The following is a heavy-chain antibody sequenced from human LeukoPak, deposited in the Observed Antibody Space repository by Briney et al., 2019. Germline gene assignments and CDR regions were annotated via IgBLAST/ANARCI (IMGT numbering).Heavy chain of an antibody. CDR2: INSDGSST. CDR1: GFTFSSYW. D-gene: IGHD2-2*01. V-gene: IGHV3-74*01. Sequence: GGSLRLSCAASGFTFSSYWMYWVRPAPGKGLVWVSRINSDGSSTSYADSVKGRFTISRDNAKNTLYLQMNSLRAEDTAVYYCARDWYQRGQKLDYWGEGTLVTVSS. CDR3: ARDWYQRGQKLDY. J-gene: IGHJ4*02.